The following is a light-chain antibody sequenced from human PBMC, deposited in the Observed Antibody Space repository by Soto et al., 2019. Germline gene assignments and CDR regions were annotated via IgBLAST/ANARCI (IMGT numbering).Light chain of an antibody. CDR3: QQSYSPPGN. J-gene: IGKJ4*01. CDR1: ETVKHN. CDR2: GVP. V-gene: IGKV1-39*01. Sequence: IQVTQSPSSLSASVGERIPFTCRSSETVKHNVDWYQQKPGKAPQLLISGVPNLESGVPSRFSGRGSGTDFTLTISSLQPEDFATYYCQQSYSPPGNFGGGTKVE.